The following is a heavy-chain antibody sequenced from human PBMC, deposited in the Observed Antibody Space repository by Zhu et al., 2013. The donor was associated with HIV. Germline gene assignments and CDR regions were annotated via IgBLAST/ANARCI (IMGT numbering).Heavy chain of an antibody. Sequence: QVQLVQSGAEVKKPGASVKVSCKASGYTFTGYYIHWVRQAPGQGLEWMGWINPNSGGTKYAQKFQGRVTMTRDTSISTAYMELSRLRSDDTAVYYCARGNSYGDGGLGFDPVGPGEPWSPSPQ. CDR1: GYTFTGYY. CDR3: ARGNSYGDGGLGFDP. D-gene: IGHD5-18*01. V-gene: IGHV1-2*02. CDR2: INPNSGGT. J-gene: IGHJ5*02.